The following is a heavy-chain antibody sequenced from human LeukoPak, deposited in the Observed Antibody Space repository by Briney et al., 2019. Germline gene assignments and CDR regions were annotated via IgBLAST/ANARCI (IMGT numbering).Heavy chain of an antibody. D-gene: IGHD3-9*01. CDR3: ARTYYDILTGYYGLFDY. V-gene: IGHV3-21*01. CDR2: ISSSSSYI. CDR1: GFTFSSYS. J-gene: IGHJ4*02. Sequence: PGGSLRLSRAASGFTFSSYSMNWVRQAPGKGLECVSSISSSSSYIYYADSVKGRFTISRDNAKNSLYLQMNSLRAEDTAVYYCARTYYDILTGYYGLFDYWGQGTLVTVSS.